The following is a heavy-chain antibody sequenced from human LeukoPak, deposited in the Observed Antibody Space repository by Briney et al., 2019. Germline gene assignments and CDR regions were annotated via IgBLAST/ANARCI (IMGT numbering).Heavy chain of an antibody. J-gene: IGHJ6*02. CDR2: IYSGGST. Sequence: GGSLRLSCAASGFTVSSNYMSWVRQAPGKGLEWVPVIYSGGSTYYADSVKGRFTISRDNSKNTLYLQMNSLRAEDTAVYYCATGEPYYYYGMDVWGQGTTVTVSS. CDR1: GFTVSSNY. CDR3: ATGEPYYYYGMDV. V-gene: IGHV3-66*02.